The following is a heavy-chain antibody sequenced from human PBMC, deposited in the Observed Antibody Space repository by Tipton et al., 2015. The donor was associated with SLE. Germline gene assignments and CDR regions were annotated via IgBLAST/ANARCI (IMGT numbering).Heavy chain of an antibody. D-gene: IGHD3-10*01. CDR3: AKDIRDKGYI. V-gene: IGHV3-30*18. CDR1: GFTFSTYG. Sequence: SLRLSCAASGFTFSTYGMHWVRQASGKGLEWVAVISFDGSNKYYADSVKGRFTISRDNSKNTLYLQMNSLRAEDTAVYYCAKDIRDKGYIWGQGTMVTVSS. CDR2: ISFDGSNK. J-gene: IGHJ3*02.